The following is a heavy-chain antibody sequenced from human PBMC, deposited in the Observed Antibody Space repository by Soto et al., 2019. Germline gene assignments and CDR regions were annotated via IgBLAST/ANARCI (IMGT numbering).Heavy chain of an antibody. CDR3: ARALASGSWYVDWFDP. CDR2: IYYSGST. J-gene: IGHJ5*02. V-gene: IGHV4-31*03. Sequence: QVQLQESGPGLVKPSQTLSLTCTVSGGSISSGGYYWSWIRQHPGKGLEWIGYIYYSGSTYYNPYLKSRVTISVDTSKNQCSLKLSSVTAADTAVYYCARALASGSWYVDWFDPWGQGTLVTVSS. CDR1: GGSISSGGYY. D-gene: IGHD6-13*01.